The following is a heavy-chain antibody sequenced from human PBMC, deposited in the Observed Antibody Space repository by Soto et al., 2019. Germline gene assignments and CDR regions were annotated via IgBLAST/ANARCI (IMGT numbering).Heavy chain of an antibody. Sequence: EVQLVESGGGLVQPGGSLRLSCAASGFMFNSYAMPWVRQAPGKGLEYVSAISSLGDSTFYANSVKDRFTISRDNSKNTLYLQMGSLRAEDMAVYYCARRTAGWYFDLWGRGTLVTVSS. V-gene: IGHV3-64*01. CDR3: ARRTAGWYFDL. CDR2: ISSLGDST. J-gene: IGHJ2*01. D-gene: IGHD2-21*02. CDR1: GFMFNSYA.